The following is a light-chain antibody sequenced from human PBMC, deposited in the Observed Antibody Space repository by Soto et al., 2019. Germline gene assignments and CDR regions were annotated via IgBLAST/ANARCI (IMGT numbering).Light chain of an antibody. CDR3: QQYYSALYT. CDR1: QSVLYSSNNQNY. Sequence: DIVMTQSPDSLAVSLGERATINCKSSQSVLYSSNNQNYLAWYQQKPGQSPKLLLHWATTRESGVPDRFSGSGSGTDFTLTISGLQAEDVAVYYCQQYYSALYTFGQGTKLEI. V-gene: IGKV4-1*01. J-gene: IGKJ2*01. CDR2: WAT.